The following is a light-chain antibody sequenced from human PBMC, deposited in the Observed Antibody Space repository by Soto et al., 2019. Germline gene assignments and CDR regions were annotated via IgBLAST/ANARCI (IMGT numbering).Light chain of an antibody. CDR2: EVS. J-gene: IGLJ1*01. Sequence: QSALTQPASVSGSPGQSITISCTGTSSDVGGYNYVSWYQQHPGKAPKLMIYEVSNRPSGVSNRFSGSKSGNTASLTISGLQADDEADYYCSSYTSSSTYFFGTGTKVTVL. CDR1: SSDVGGYNY. CDR3: SSYTSSSTYF. V-gene: IGLV2-14*01.